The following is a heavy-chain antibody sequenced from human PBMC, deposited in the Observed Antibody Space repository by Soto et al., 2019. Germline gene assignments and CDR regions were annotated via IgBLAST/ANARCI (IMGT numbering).Heavy chain of an antibody. CDR3: AKGGWVDIAAAGALFDY. V-gene: IGHV3-23*01. CDR1: GFTFSSYA. CDR2: ISGSGGNT. J-gene: IGHJ4*01. Sequence: EVQLLESGGGLVQPGGSLRLSCAASGFTFSSYAMSWVRQAPGKGLEWVSAISGSGGNTYYADSVKGRFTISRDNSKNTLYLQVNSLRAEDTAVYYCAKGGWVDIAAAGALFDYWGHGTLVTVSS. D-gene: IGHD6-13*01.